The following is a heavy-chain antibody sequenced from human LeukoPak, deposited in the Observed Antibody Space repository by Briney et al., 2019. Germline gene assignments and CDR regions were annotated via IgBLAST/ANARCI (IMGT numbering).Heavy chain of an antibody. D-gene: IGHD3-22*01. CDR1: GFTFSSSW. CDR3: ARDPYDSNSYGAFDI. Sequence: PGGFLRLSCAASGFTFSSSWMTWVRQAPGKGLEWVANIKQDGREKHYVDSVKGRFTISRDNAKNSLFLQMNSLRAEDTAMYYCARDPYDSNSYGAFDIWGQGTMVTVSS. J-gene: IGHJ3*02. V-gene: IGHV3-7*01. CDR2: IKQDGREK.